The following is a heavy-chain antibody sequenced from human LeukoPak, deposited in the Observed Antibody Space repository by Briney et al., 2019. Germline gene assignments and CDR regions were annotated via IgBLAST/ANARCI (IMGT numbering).Heavy chain of an antibody. V-gene: IGHV3-74*01. CDR2: INSDGSST. CDR1: GFTFSSYG. J-gene: IGHJ6*02. Sequence: GGSLRLSCAASGFTFSSYGMHWVRQAPGKGLVWVSRINSDGSSTSYADSVKGRFTISRDNAKNTLYLQMNSLRAEDTAVYYCARDRELDYGGNQNYYGMDVWGQGTTVTVSS. D-gene: IGHD4-23*01. CDR3: ARDRELDYGGNQNYYGMDV.